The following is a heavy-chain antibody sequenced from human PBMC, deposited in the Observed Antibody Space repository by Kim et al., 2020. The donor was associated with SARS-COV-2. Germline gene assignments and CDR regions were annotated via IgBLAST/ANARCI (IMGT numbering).Heavy chain of an antibody. V-gene: IGHV4-59*13. CDR3: ARAPPWKQWLVGEEYYYYGMDV. CDR2: IYYSGST. J-gene: IGHJ6*02. D-gene: IGHD6-19*01. Sequence: SETLSLTCTVSGGSISSYYWSWIRQPPGKGLEWIGYIYYSGSTNYNPSLKSRVTISVDTSKNQFSLKLSSVTAADTAVYYCARAPPWKQWLVGEEYYYYGMDVWGQGTTVTVSS. CDR1: GGSISSYY.